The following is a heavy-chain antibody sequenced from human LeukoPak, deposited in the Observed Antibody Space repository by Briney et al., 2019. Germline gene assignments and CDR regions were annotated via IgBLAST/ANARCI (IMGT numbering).Heavy chain of an antibody. V-gene: IGHV4-59*08. CDR2: IYYSGSS. CDR1: GGSISSFY. D-gene: IGHD6-19*01. J-gene: IGHJ4*02. CDR3: ARHRGYSSGLFEY. Sequence: PSETPSLTCTVSGGSISSFYWNWIRQPPGKGLEWLGYIYYSGSSNYNPSLKSRITISVDTSKNQFSLNLSSVTAADTAVYYCARHRGYSSGLFEYWGQGTLVTVSS.